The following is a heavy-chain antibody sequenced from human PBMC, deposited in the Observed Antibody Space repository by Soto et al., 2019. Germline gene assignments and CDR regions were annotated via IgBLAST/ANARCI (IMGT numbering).Heavy chain of an antibody. Sequence: QVQLVQSGAEVKKPGSSVKVSCKASGGTFNTYTISWVRQVPGQGLEWMGGIMPLYAKPTYAQTFQGRLTIAADEYTSTVYMEFSSLRSEDTALYYCASLNNWSSGDGRIDVWGRGTAVSVSS. CDR2: IMPLYAKP. CDR1: GGTFNTYT. V-gene: IGHV1-69*01. D-gene: IGHD1-26*01. CDR3: ASLNNWSSGDGRIDV. J-gene: IGHJ6*02.